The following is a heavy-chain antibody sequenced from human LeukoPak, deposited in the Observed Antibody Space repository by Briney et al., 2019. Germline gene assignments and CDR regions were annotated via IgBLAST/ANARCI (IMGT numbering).Heavy chain of an antibody. D-gene: IGHD5-12*01. J-gene: IGHJ4*02. V-gene: IGHV3-20*04. Sequence: GGSLRLSCAASGFTFDDYGMSWVRQAPGKGLEWVSGINWNGGSTGYADSLKGRFTISRDNAKNSLYLQMNSLRAEDTALYYCARRALGGYDSNYFDYWGQGTLVTVSS. CDR3: ARRALGGYDSNYFDY. CDR1: GFTFDDYG. CDR2: INWNGGST.